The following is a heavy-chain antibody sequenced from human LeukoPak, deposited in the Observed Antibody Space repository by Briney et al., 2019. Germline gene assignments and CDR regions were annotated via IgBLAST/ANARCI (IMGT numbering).Heavy chain of an antibody. CDR2: IYYSGST. CDR1: GGSISSYY. Sequence: SETLSLTCTVSGGSISSYYWSWIRQPPGKGLEWIGYIYYSGSTNYNPSLKSRVTISVDTSKNQFSLKLSPVTAADTAVYYCARGPTDEYFQHWGQGTLVTVSS. V-gene: IGHV4-59*01. D-gene: IGHD4-17*01. CDR3: ARGPTDEYFQH. J-gene: IGHJ1*01.